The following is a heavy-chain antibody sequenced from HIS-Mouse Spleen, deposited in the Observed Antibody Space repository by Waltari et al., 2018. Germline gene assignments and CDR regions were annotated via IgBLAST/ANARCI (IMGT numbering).Heavy chain of an antibody. J-gene: IGHJ4*02. Sequence: QVQLVESGGGVVQPGRSLRLSVPACGFAFRRYGMHWVRQAPGKGLEWVAVISYDGSNKYYADSVKGRFTISRDNSKNTLYLQMNSLRAEDTAVYYCAKDRGSQFDYWGQGTLVTVSS. CDR1: GFAFRRYG. V-gene: IGHV3-30*18. D-gene: IGHD1-26*01. CDR2: ISYDGSNK. CDR3: AKDRGSQFDY.